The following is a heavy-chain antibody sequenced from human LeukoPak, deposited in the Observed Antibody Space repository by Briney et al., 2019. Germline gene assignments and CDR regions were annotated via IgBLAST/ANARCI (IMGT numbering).Heavy chain of an antibody. CDR3: ARALITIFGVVMPSENAFDI. CDR1: GYTFTGYY. CDR2: INPNSGGT. J-gene: IGHJ3*02. D-gene: IGHD3-3*01. V-gene: IGHV1-2*06. Sequence: ASVKVSCKASGYTFTGYYMHWVRQAPGQGLEWMGRINPNSGGTNYAQKFQGRVTMTRDTSISTAYMEPSSLRSEDTAVYYCARALITIFGVVMPSENAFDIWGQGTMVTVSS.